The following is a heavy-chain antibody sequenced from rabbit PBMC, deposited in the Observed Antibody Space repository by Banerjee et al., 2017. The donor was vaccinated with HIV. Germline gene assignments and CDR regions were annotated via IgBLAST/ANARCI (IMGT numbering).Heavy chain of an antibody. J-gene: IGHJ4*01. CDR1: GFSFSNKYV. CDR2: INTIGGST. Sequence: QEQLEESGGDLVKPEGSLTLTCTASGFSFSNKYVMCWVRQAPGKGLEWIACINTIGGSTWYAGWVNGRFTISSDNAQNTVDLQMNSLTAADTATYFCARDLAGVIGWNFNLWGQGTLVAVS. D-gene: IGHD4-1*01. V-gene: IGHV1S43*01. CDR3: ARDLAGVIGWNFNL.